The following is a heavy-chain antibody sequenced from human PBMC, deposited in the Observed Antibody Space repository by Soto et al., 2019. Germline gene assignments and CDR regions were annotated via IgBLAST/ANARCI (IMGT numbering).Heavy chain of an antibody. CDR3: ARDPHEFWTSYWFDP. D-gene: IGHD3-3*01. CDR1: GYTFTGNY. J-gene: IGHJ5*02. Sequence: ASVKVSCKASGYTFTGNYMHWVRQAPGQGLEWMGWINPRNGATKYAQNFQGRVTLTWDTSITTAYMELRSLRSDDTAIYYCARDPHEFWTSYWFDPWGQGTPVTVSS. CDR2: INPRNGAT. V-gene: IGHV1-2*02.